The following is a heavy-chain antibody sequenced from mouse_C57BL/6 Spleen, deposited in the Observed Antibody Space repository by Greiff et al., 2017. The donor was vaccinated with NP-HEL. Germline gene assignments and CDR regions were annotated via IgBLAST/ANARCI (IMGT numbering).Heavy chain of an antibody. J-gene: IGHJ3*01. CDR2: ISDGGSYT. CDR1: GFTFSSYA. V-gene: IGHV5-4*01. CDR3: ARAYDYVFAY. Sequence: EVHLVESGGGLVKPGGSLKLSCAASGFTFSSYAMSWVRQTPEKRLEWVATISDGGSYTYYPDNVKGRFTISRDNAKNNLYLQMSHLKSEDTAMYYCARAYDYVFAYWGQGTLVTVSA. D-gene: IGHD2-4*01.